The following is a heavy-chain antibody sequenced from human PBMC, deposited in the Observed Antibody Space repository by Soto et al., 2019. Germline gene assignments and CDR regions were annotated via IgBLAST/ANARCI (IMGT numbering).Heavy chain of an antibody. Sequence: SETLSLTCSVSGGSISSYYWSWIRQPPGKGLEWIGYIYYSGSTNYNPSLKSRVTISVDTSKNQFSLKLSSVTAADTAVYYCASYSRGEQLVVSWGQGTLVTVS. CDR1: GGSISSYY. D-gene: IGHD6-6*01. J-gene: IGHJ5*02. V-gene: IGHV4-59*01. CDR3: ASYSRGEQLVVS. CDR2: IYYSGST.